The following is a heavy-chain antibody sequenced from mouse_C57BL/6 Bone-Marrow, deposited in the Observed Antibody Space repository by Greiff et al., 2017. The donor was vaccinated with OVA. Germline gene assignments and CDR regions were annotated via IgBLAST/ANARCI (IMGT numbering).Heavy chain of an antibody. J-gene: IGHJ1*03. Sequence: EVKLMESGGGLVQPKGSLKLSCAASGFSFNTYAMNWVRQAPGKGLEWVARIRSKSNNYATYYPDSVKDRFTISRDDSESMLYLQMNNLKTEDTAMYYCVRHGYSWYFDVWGTGTTVTVSS. CDR3: VRHGYSWYFDV. CDR2: IRSKSNNYAT. D-gene: IGHD2-3*01. V-gene: IGHV10-1*01. CDR1: GFSFNTYA.